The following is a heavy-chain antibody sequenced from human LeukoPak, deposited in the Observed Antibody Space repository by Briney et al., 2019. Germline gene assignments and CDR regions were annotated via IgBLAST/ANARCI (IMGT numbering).Heavy chain of an antibody. CDR1: GGSISSSSYY. CDR2: IYYSGST. V-gene: IGHV4-39*01. Sequence: SETLSLTCTVSGGSISSSSYYWGWIRQPPGKELEWIGSIYYSGSTYYNPSLKSRVTISVDTSKNQFSLKLSSVTAADTAVYYCARHLQNYDILTGYTYYFDYWGQGTLVTVSS. D-gene: IGHD3-9*01. J-gene: IGHJ4*02. CDR3: ARHLQNYDILTGYTYYFDY.